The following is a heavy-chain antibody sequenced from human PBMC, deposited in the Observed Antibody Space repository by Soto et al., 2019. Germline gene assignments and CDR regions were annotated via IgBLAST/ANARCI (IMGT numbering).Heavy chain of an antibody. CDR1: GFTFSSYD. D-gene: IGHD5-12*01. CDR2: IGTAGDT. Sequence: EVQLVESGGGLVQPGGSLRLSCAASGFTFSSYDMHWVRQATGKGLEWVSAIGTAGDTYYPGSVKGRFTISRENAKNSLYLQMNSLRAGDTAVYYCARGSGYDFKWYFDLWGRGTLVTVSS. CDR3: ARGSGYDFKWYFDL. J-gene: IGHJ2*01. V-gene: IGHV3-13*01.